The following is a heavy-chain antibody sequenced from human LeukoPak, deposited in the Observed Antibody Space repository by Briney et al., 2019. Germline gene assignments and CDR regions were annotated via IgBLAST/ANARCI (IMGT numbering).Heavy chain of an antibody. D-gene: IGHD3-10*01. J-gene: IGHJ4*02. CDR2: IYYSGST. Sequence: SETLSLTCTVSGGSINSYYWSWIRQPPGKGLEWIGYIYYSGSTNYNPSLKSRVTISVDPSKNQFSLKLSSVTAADTAVYYCARDTGGGHDYGSWGQGTLVTVSS. CDR3: ARDTGGGHDYGS. CDR1: GGSINSYY. V-gene: IGHV4-59*12.